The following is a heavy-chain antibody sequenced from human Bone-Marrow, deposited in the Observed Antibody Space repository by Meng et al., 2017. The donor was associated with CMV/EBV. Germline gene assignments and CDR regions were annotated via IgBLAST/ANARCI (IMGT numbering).Heavy chain of an antibody. D-gene: IGHD4-11*01. Sequence: ASVKVSCKASGYTFTSYGISWVRQAPGQGLEWMGWISAYNGNTNYAQKLQGRVTMTTDTSTSTAYMELSRLRSDDTAVYYCARGLQPPIPGDIWGQGTMVTVSS. V-gene: IGHV1-18*01. CDR1: GYTFTSYG. CDR3: ARGLQPPIPGDI. CDR2: ISAYNGNT. J-gene: IGHJ3*02.